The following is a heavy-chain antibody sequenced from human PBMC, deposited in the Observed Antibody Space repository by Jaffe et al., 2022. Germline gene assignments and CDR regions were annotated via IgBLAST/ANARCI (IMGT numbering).Heavy chain of an antibody. CDR2: IRSKAYGGTT. J-gene: IGHJ6*03. D-gene: IGHD2-15*01. CDR1: GFTFGDYA. CDR3: TRVGGYCSGGSCYSPYYYYMDV. V-gene: IGHV3-49*04. Sequence: EVQLVESGGGLVQPGRSLRLSCTASGFTFGDYAMSWVRQAPGKGLEWVGFIRSKAYGGTTEYAASVKGRFTISRDDSKSIAYLQMNSLKTEDTAVYYCTRVGGYCSGGSCYSPYYYYMDVWGKGTTVTVSS.